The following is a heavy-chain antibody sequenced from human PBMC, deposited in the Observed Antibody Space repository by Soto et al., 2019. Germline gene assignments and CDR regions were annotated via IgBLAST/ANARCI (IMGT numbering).Heavy chain of an antibody. CDR3: ARGTGDLDY. D-gene: IGHD2-21*02. Sequence: GGSLRLSCAASGFTFSSYAMSWVRQAPGKGLEWVSYISSSSSTIYYADSVKGRFTISRDNAKNSLYLQMNSLRAEDTAVYYCARGTGDLDYGGRGTLVTVS. J-gene: IGHJ4*02. CDR1: GFTFSSYA. V-gene: IGHV3-48*01. CDR2: ISSSSSTI.